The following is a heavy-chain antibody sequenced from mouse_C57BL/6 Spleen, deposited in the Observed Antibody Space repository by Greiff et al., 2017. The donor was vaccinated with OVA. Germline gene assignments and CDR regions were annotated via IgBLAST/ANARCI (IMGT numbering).Heavy chain of an antibody. D-gene: IGHD1-1*01. CDR3: ARWRDYYGSSYDY. J-gene: IGHJ2*01. CDR1: GYTFTDYY. V-gene: IGHV1-26*01. CDR2: INPNNSGT. Sequence: VQLQQSGPELVKPGASVKISCKASGYTFTDYYMNWVKQSHGKSLEWIGDINPNNSGTSYNQKFKGKATLTVDKSSSTAYMELRSLTSEDSAVYYCARWRDYYGSSYDYWGQGTTLTVSS.